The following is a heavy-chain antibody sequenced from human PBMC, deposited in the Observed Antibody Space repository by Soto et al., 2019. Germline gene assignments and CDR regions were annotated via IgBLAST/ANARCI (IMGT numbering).Heavy chain of an antibody. CDR3: ATDLGVPLVRGVKGYYYYGMDG. J-gene: IGHJ6*02. D-gene: IGHD3-10*01. Sequence: GGSMRLSCAASGFTFSSYAMSWVRQAPGKGLEWVSAISGSGGSTYYADSVKGRFTISRHNSKNTLYLQMNSLTAEDTAVYYSATDLGVPLVRGVKGYYYYGMDGWGQGTTVTVSS. CDR2: ISGSGGST. V-gene: IGHV3-23*01. CDR1: GFTFSSYA.